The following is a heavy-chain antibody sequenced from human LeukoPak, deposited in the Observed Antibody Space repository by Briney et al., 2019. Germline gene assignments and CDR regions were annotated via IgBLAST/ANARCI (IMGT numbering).Heavy chain of an antibody. D-gene: IGHD4-17*01. CDR1: GGSFSGYY. Sequence: SETLSLTCAVYGGSFSGYYWSWIRQPPGKGLEWIGEINHSGSTNYNPSLKSRVTISVDTSKNQFSLKLSSVTAADTAVYYCARGSGDPDFLFDYWGQGTLVTVSS. J-gene: IGHJ4*02. CDR2: INHSGST. V-gene: IGHV4-34*01. CDR3: ARGSGDPDFLFDY.